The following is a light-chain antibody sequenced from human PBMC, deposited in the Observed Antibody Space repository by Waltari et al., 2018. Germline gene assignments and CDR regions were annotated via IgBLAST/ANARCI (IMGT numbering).Light chain of an antibody. CDR2: DVS. Sequence: QSALTKPPSVSGSPGQSVTISCTGISSDVGGYSYVSCYQQHPGKAPKLMIYDVSKRPSGCPDPVSGSKSGNTASLSISGLQAEDETDYYCCSYAGSYTDVVYGGGTKLTVL. CDR1: SSDVGGYSY. CDR3: CSYAGSYTDVV. J-gene: IGLJ2*01. V-gene: IGLV2-11*01.